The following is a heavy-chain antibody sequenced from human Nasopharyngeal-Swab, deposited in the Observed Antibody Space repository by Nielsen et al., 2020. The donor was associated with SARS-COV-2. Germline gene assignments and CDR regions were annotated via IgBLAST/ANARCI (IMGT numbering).Heavy chain of an antibody. CDR1: GFTVNSNF. CDR3: GKSIYDSSGHTIDY. J-gene: IGHJ4*02. V-gene: IGHV3-23*01. Sequence: LKISCAASGFTVNSNFMTWVRQAPGKGPEWVSGISGSGGTTYYADSVKGRSSISRDNSKNTVYLQMNSLRAEDTAVYYCGKSIYDSSGHTIDYWGQGTLVTVSS. CDR2: ISGSGGTT. D-gene: IGHD3-22*01.